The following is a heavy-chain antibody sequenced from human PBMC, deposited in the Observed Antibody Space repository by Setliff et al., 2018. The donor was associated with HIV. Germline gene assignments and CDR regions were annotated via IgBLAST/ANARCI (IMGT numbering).Heavy chain of an antibody. J-gene: IGHJ4*02. CDR2: IYYSGST. CDR1: GGSISSYY. CDR3: TIPASSLAPN. V-gene: IGHV4-59*08. Sequence: PSETLSLTCTVSGGSISSYYWSWIRQPPGKGLEWIGYIYYSGSTNYNPSLKSRVTISVDTSNNQISLKLTSVTAADRAVYYCTIPASSLAPNWGRGTQVTVSS.